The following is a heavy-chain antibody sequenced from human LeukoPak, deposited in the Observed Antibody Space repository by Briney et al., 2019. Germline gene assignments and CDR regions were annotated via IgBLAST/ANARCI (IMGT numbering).Heavy chain of an antibody. CDR2: FDPEDGET. V-gene: IGHV1-24*01. Sequence: GASVNVSCKVSGYTLTELSMHWVRQAPGKGLEWMGGFDPEDGETIYAQKFQGRVTMTEDTSTDTAYMELSSLRSEDTAVYYCSFLYGGSGSYWGQGTLVTVSS. J-gene: IGHJ4*02. CDR1: GYTLTELS. D-gene: IGHD3-10*01. CDR3: SFLYGGSGSY.